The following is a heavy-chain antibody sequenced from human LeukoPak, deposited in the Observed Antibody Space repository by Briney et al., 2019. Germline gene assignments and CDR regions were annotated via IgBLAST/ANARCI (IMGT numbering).Heavy chain of an antibody. Sequence: ASVKVSCKVSGYTLTELSMHWVRQAPGKGLEWMGGFDPEDGEIIYAQKFQGRVTMTEDTSTDTAYMELSSLRSEDTAVYYCATTDPPAKVVPAAMGYWGQGTLVTVSS. CDR2: FDPEDGEI. CDR3: ATTDPPAKVVPAAMGY. D-gene: IGHD2-2*01. CDR1: GYTLTELS. V-gene: IGHV1-24*01. J-gene: IGHJ4*02.